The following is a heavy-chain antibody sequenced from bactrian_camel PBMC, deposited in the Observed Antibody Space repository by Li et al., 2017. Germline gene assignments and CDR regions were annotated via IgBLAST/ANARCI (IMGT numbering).Heavy chain of an antibody. CDR2: IYSDGSNT. J-gene: IGHJ7*01. D-gene: IGHD3*01. Sequence: ESGGGLAEPGESLTLSCALSALTFNRDAMMWVRQAPGKGLEWVSGIYSDGSNTYYADSVKGRFTISRDNAKNTLYLQMNSLKPDDTAVYYCVRARFLTDMGGDYGMDYWGKGTQVTVS. CDR1: ALTFNRDA. V-gene: IGHV3S7*01.